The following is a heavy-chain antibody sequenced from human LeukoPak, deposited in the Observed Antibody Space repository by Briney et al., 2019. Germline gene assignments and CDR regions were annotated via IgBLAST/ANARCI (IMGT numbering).Heavy chain of an antibody. Sequence: GGSLRLSCAASGFTFSSYEMNWVRQAPGKGLEWVAFIRYDGSNKYYADSVKGRFTISRDNSKNTLYLQMNSLRAEDTAVYYCAKTYYYGSGSHHDAFDIWGQGTMVTVSS. V-gene: IGHV3-30*02. CDR3: AKTYYYGSGSHHDAFDI. J-gene: IGHJ3*02. CDR1: GFTFSSYE. D-gene: IGHD3-10*01. CDR2: IRYDGSNK.